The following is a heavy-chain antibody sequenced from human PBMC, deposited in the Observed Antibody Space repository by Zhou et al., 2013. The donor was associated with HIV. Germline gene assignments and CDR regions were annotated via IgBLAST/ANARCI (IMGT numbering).Heavy chain of an antibody. V-gene: IGHV1-69*12. D-gene: IGHD3-16*01. CDR3: ARGRGHRSGYYDG. J-gene: IGHJ3*01. Sequence: QVQLEQSGAEVKKPGSSVKVSCKASGGTFSSTAISWVRQAHGQGLEWLGGIIPIVGTANYAQKFLARVTITADESTSTAYMELSSLRSEDTAVYYCARGRGHRSGYYDGWGQGTMVTVSS. CDR1: GGTFSSTA. CDR2: IIPIVGTA.